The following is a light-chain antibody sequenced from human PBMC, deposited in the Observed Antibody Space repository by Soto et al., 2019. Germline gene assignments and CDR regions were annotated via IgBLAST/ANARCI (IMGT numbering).Light chain of an antibody. V-gene: IGLV1-40*01. CDR2: GNS. Sequence: QSVLTQPPSVSGAPGQRVTISCTGSSSNIGAGYDVHWYQQLPGTAPKLLIYGNSNRPSGVPDRFSGSKSGTSASLAITGLQAEDEADYYCQFYESSLNVVFGGGTKLTVL. CDR3: QFYESSLNVV. J-gene: IGLJ2*01. CDR1: SSNIGAGYD.